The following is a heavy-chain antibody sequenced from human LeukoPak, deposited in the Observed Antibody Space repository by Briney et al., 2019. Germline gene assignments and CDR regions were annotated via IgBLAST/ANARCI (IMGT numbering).Heavy chain of an antibody. J-gene: IGHJ4*02. CDR2: ISSSSSYI. CDR1: GFTFSSYS. D-gene: IGHD4-17*01. Sequence: GGSLRLSCAASGFTFSSYSMNWVRQAPGKGLEWVSSISSSSSYIYYADSVKGRFTISRDNSKNTLYLQMNSLRAEDTAVYYCAKFLGGYGELDYWGQGTLVTVSS. V-gene: IGHV3-21*01. CDR3: AKFLGGYGELDY.